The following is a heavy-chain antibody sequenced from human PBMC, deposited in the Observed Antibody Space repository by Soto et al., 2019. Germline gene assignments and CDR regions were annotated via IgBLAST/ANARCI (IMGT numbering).Heavy chain of an antibody. CDR3: ATDRGGGGY. CDR2: IYSGGYT. Sequence: EVQLVESGGGLIQPGGSLRLSCAVSGFTVSNNYMSWVRQAPGKGLEGVSVIYSGGYTAYGDSVKGRFTISRDNSKNTIYLKIKGGGDAAGGVFYGATDRGGGGYWGQGTLVTVSS. CDR1: GFTVSNNY. V-gene: IGHV3-53*01. D-gene: IGHD3-10*01. J-gene: IGHJ4*02.